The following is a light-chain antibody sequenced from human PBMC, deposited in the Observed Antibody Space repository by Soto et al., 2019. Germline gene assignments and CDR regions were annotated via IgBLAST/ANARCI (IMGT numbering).Light chain of an antibody. CDR2: GNS. Sequence: QSVLTQPPSVSGAPGQRVTISCNGSSSNIGAGYDVHWYQQLPGTAPKVFIYGNSNRPSGVPDRFSGSKSGTSASLAITGLQAEDEADYYCQSYDTSLSGSVFGGGTKLTVL. J-gene: IGLJ2*01. CDR1: SSNIGAGYD. V-gene: IGLV1-40*01. CDR3: QSYDTSLSGSV.